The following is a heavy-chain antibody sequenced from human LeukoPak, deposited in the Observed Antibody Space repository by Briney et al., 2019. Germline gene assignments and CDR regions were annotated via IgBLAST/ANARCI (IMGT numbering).Heavy chain of an antibody. CDR3: ARRGGYYYSLFD. Sequence: SETLSLTCTASGGSISSSSYYWGWIRQPPGKGLEWIGEIYHSGSTNYNPSLKSRVTISVDKSNNQFSLKLSSVTAADTAVYYCARRGGYYYSLFDWGQGTLVTVSS. CDR1: GGSISSSSYY. CDR2: IYHSGST. J-gene: IGHJ4*02. V-gene: IGHV4-39*07. D-gene: IGHD3-22*01.